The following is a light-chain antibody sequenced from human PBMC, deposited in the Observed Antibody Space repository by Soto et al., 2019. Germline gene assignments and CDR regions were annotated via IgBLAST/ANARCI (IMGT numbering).Light chain of an antibody. J-gene: IGKJ1*01. CDR2: KAS. CDR1: QTISSW. CDR3: QHYNSYSEA. Sequence: DIQMTQSPSTLSGSVGDRVTITCRASQTISSWLAWYQQKPGKAHKLLIYKASTLKSGVPSRFSGSGSGTEFTLTISSLQPDDFATYYCQHYNSYSEAFGQVTKVYIK. V-gene: IGKV1-5*03.